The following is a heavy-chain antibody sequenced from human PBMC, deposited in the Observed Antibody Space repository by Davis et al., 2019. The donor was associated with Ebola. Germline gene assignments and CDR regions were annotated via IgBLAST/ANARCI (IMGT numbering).Heavy chain of an antibody. CDR2: INPSGGST. Sequence: ASVKVSCKASGYTFTSYYMYWVRQAPGQGLEWMGIINPSGGSTSYAQKFQGRVTMTRDTSTSTVYMELSSLRSEDTAVYYCARDPRPGDYEFNYYYYYGMDVWGQGTTVTVSS. D-gene: IGHD4-17*01. CDR3: ARDPRPGDYEFNYYYYYGMDV. CDR1: GYTFTSYY. V-gene: IGHV1-46*01. J-gene: IGHJ6*02.